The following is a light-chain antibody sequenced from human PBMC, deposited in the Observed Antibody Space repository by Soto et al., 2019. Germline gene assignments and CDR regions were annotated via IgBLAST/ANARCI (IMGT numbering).Light chain of an antibody. CDR1: SSDVGAYNY. CDR3: SSYTTSSAGV. CDR2: EVS. J-gene: IGLJ3*02. Sequence: QSVLTQPASVSGSPGQSITISCTGTSSDVGAYNYVSWYQQHPGKAPKLMIYEVSNRPSGVSDRFSGSKSGYTASLTISGLQAEDEADYYCSSYTTSSAGVFGGGTKLTVL. V-gene: IGLV2-14*01.